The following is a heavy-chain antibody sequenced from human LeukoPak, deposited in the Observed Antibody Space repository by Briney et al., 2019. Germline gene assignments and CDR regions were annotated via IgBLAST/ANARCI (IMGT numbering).Heavy chain of an antibody. CDR2: IYYSGST. CDR1: GGSISSGGYY. V-gene: IGHV4-31*03. Sequence: PSETLSLTCTVSGGSISSGGYYWSWIRQHPGKGLEWIGYIYYSGSTYYNPSLKSRVTISVDTSKNQFSLKLSSVTAADTAVYYCGSISWYYYCGMDVGGQGTTFPVS. CDR3: GSISWYYYCGMDV. J-gene: IGHJ6*02. D-gene: IGHD6-13*01.